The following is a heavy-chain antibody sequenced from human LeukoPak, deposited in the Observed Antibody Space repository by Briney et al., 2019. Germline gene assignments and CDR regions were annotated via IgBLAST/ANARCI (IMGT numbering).Heavy chain of an antibody. J-gene: IGHJ4*02. CDR2: INPNSGGT. D-gene: IGHD3-22*01. Sequence: EASVKVSCKASGYTFTGYYMHWVRQAPGQGLEWMGWINPNSGGTNYAQKLQGRVTMTTDTSTSTAYMELRSLRSDDTAVYYCARDSSYYYDSSGHTIPYYFDYWGQGTLVTVSS. CDR1: GYTFTGYY. V-gene: IGHV1-2*02. CDR3: ARDSSYYYDSSGHTIPYYFDY.